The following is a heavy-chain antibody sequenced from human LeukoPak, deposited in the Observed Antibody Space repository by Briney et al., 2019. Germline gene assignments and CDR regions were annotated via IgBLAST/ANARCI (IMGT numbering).Heavy chain of an antibody. CDR3: ARQGAGASYYDPTGLPRGAFDS. D-gene: IGHD3-22*01. V-gene: IGHV5-51*01. Sequence: GESLKISCRASGYIFTNYWIAWVRWMPGEGLQWMGIILPGDSDTRYSPSFRGQVTISAETSTRTAYLQWTSLRASDSAIYYCARQGAGASYYDPTGLPRGAFDSWGQGTTVTVSS. CDR2: ILPGDSDT. CDR1: GYIFTNYW. J-gene: IGHJ3*02.